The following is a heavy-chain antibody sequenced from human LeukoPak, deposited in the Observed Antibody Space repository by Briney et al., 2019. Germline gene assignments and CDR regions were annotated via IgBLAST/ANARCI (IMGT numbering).Heavy chain of an antibody. CDR2: ISYDGSNK. CDR3: AKATRRDYGDYLYYFDY. Sequence: GRSLRLSCAASGVTFSSYGMHWVRQAPGKGLEWVAVISYDGSNKYYADSVKGRFTISRDNSKNTLYLQMNSLRAEDTAVYYCAKATRRDYGDYLYYFDYWGQGTLVTVSS. J-gene: IGHJ4*02. CDR1: GVTFSSYG. V-gene: IGHV3-30*18. D-gene: IGHD4-17*01.